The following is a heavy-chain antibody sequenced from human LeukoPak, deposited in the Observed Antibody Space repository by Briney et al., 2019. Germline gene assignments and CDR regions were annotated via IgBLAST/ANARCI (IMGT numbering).Heavy chain of an antibody. J-gene: IGHJ5*02. V-gene: IGHV4-30-4*01. D-gene: IGHD3-10*01. CDR2: IYYSGST. Sequence: PSETLSLTCTVSGGSISSGDYYWRWIRQPPGKGLEWIGYIYYSGSTYYNPSLKSRVTISVDTSKNQFSLKLSSVTAADTAVYYWARDPHSYGSGSSERFDPGGQGTLVTVSS. CDR1: GGSISSGDYY. CDR3: ARDPHSYGSGSSERFDP.